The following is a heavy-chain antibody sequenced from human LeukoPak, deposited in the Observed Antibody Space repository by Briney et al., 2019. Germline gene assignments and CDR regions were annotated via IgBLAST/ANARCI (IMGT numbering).Heavy chain of an antibody. D-gene: IGHD6-19*01. CDR1: GGTFSSYA. Sequence: ASVKVSCKASGGTFSSYAISWVRQAPGQGLEWMGRIIPIFGTANYAQKFQGRVTIPTDESTSTAHMELSSLRSENTAVYYCARGTAVAGQFDYWGQGTLVTVSS. CDR2: IIPIFGTA. CDR3: ARGTAVAGQFDY. V-gene: IGHV1-69*05. J-gene: IGHJ4*02.